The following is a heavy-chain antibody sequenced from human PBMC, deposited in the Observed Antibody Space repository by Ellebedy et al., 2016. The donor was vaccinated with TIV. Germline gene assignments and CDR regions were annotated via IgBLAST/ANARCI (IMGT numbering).Heavy chain of an antibody. CDR1: GFTFGTYP. V-gene: IGHV3-23*01. J-gene: IGHJ3*01. CDR3: ARDLGAAVRYAFDL. CDR2: IGPSDGST. D-gene: IGHD3-16*01. Sequence: PGGSLRLSCAASGFTFGTYPMSWLRQAPGKGLEWVSAIGPSDGSTYYADSVKGRSIISRDNSKNILYLQMYSLRAEDTAVFYCARDLGAAVRYAFDLWGQGTMVTVSS.